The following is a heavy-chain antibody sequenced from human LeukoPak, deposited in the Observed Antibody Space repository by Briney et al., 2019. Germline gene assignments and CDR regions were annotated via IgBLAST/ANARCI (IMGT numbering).Heavy chain of an antibody. Sequence: GGSLRLSCAASGFTFSSYAMSWVRQAPGRGLEWVSAISGSGGSTYYADSVKGRFTISRDNSKNTLYLQMNSLRAEDTAVYYCARQTAKNVDTARFDSWGQGTLVTVSS. CDR3: ARQTAKNVDTARFDS. CDR1: GFTFSSYA. CDR2: ISGSGGST. D-gene: IGHD5-18*01. J-gene: IGHJ4*02. V-gene: IGHV3-23*01.